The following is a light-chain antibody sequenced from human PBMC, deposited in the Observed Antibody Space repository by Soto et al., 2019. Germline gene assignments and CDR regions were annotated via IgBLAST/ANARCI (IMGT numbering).Light chain of an antibody. Sequence: ILMTQSPATLSVSPGERGTLSCRASQGISRNLAWYQQQPGQAPSLLIYAASTRATGIPARCSGSGTGTDFTLTISCLQSEDFAVYYCRQYNGWEWTLCQGTKVEIK. CDR2: AAS. J-gene: IGKJ1*01. V-gene: IGKV3-15*01. CDR1: QGISRN. CDR3: RQYNGWEWT.